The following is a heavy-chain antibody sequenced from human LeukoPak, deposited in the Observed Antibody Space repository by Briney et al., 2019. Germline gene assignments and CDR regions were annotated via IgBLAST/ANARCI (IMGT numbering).Heavy chain of an antibody. J-gene: IGHJ4*02. CDR3: ARERWTYDSSGYYEY. Sequence: GGSLRLSCAASGFTVSSNYMSWVRQAPGKGLEWVSVIYSGGSTYYADSVKGRFTISRDNSKNTLYLQMNSLRAEDTAVYYCARERWTYDSSGYYEYWGQGALVTVSS. V-gene: IGHV3-53*01. D-gene: IGHD3-22*01. CDR2: IYSGGST. CDR1: GFTVSSNY.